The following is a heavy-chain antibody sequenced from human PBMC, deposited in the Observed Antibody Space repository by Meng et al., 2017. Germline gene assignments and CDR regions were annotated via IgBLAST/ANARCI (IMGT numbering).Heavy chain of an antibody. V-gene: IGHV4-30-2*01. CDR2: IYHSGST. CDR1: GGSLSSGGYS. CDR3: ARARTTNQSKYRNAYNWFDP. D-gene: IGHD2/OR15-2a*01. Sequence: QLQLQESGSGLVKPSQTLPLTCAVPGGSLSSGGYSWSWIRQPPGKGLEWIGYIYHSGSTHYNPSRKSRVIMSVDTSKNQFSLKLYSVTAADTAVYYCARARTTNQSKYRNAYNWFDPWGQGTLVTVSS. J-gene: IGHJ5*02.